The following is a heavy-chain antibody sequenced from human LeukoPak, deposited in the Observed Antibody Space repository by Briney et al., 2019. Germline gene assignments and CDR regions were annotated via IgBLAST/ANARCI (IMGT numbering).Heavy chain of an antibody. J-gene: IGHJ3*02. Sequence: PSETLSLTCTVSGGSISSSGYYWGWIRQPPGKGLEWIGNIYYSGTTYYNPSLKSRVTISVDTSKSQFSLKLNSVTAADTAVYYCARDSSGSSDIWGQGTMVTVSS. V-gene: IGHV4-39*07. CDR3: ARDSSGSSDI. CDR2: IYYSGTT. CDR1: GGSISSSGYY.